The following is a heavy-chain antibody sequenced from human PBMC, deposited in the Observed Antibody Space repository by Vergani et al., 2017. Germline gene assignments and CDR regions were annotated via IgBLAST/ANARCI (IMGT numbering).Heavy chain of an antibody. Sequence: EVQLLESGGGLVQPGGSLRLSCAASGFTFSSYAMSWVRQAPGKGLEWVSAISGSGGSTYYADSVKGRFTISRDNSKNTLYLQMNSLRAEDTAVYYCAIRGSYYKRFDYWGQGTLVTVSS. J-gene: IGHJ4*02. CDR1: GFTFSSYA. D-gene: IGHD3-10*01. CDR3: AIRGSYYKRFDY. CDR2: ISGSGGST. V-gene: IGHV3-23*01.